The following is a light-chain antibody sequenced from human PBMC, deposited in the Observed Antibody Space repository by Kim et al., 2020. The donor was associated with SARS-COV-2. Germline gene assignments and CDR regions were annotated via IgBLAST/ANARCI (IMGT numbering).Light chain of an antibody. J-gene: IGKJ1*01. CDR3: QQYNKWPQT. V-gene: IGKV3-15*01. Sequence: EIVMTQSPATLSVSPGERVTLSCRASQSISVTLAWYQQKPGQAPRLLIYGASTRAAGVPVRFSGSGSGTEFTLTISSLQSEDVAVYYCQQYNKWPQTFGQGTKVEIK. CDR2: GAS. CDR1: QSISVT.